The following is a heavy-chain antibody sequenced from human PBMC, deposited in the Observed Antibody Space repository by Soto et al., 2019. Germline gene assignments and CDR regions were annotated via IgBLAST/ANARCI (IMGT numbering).Heavy chain of an antibody. Sequence: EVLLLESGGGLVQPGGSLKLSCAASGFTFVSYAMTWVRQAPGKGLEWVSTISVSGTYTYYVDSVEGRFTISRDNSKNTLYLQMNGLRAEDTAVYYCAKTAGITMVRGVLDSWGQGTLVTVSS. D-gene: IGHD3-10*01. CDR1: GFTFVSYA. CDR3: AKTAGITMVRGVLDS. J-gene: IGHJ4*02. CDR2: ISVSGTYT. V-gene: IGHV3-23*01.